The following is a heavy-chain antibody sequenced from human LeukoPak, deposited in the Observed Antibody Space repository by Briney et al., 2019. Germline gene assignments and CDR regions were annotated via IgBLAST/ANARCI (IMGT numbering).Heavy chain of an antibody. V-gene: IGHV3-23*01. CDR1: GFTFSSYA. CDR3: AKDGYGSGRPLYGMDV. CDR2: ISGSGGST. Sequence: PGGSLRLSCAASGFTFSSYAMSWVRQAPGKGLEWVSAISGSGGSTYYAGSVKGRFTISRDNSKNTLYLQMNSLRAEDTAVYYCAKDGYGSGRPLYGMDVWGQGTTVTVSS. J-gene: IGHJ6*02. D-gene: IGHD3-10*01.